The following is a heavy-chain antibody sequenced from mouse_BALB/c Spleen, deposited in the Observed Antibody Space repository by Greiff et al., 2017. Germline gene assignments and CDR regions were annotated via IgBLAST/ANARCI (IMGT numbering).Heavy chain of an antibody. V-gene: IGHV3-2*02. CDR3: ARGVYDGFAWFAY. CDR2: ISYSGST. CDR1: GYSITSDYA. Sequence: EVKLMESGPRLVKPSQSLSLTCTVTGYSITSDYAWNWIRQFPGNKLEWMGYISYSGSTSYNPSLKSRISITRDTSKNQFFLQLNSVTTEDTATYYCARGVYDGFAWFAYWGQGTLVTVSA. J-gene: IGHJ3*01. D-gene: IGHD2-3*01.